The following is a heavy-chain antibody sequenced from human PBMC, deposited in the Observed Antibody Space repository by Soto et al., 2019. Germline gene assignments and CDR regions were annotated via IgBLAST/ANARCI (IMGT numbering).Heavy chain of an antibody. CDR3: ASLVDIVVVPADAEYFQH. V-gene: IGHV1-3*01. CDR1: GYTFTSYA. Sequence: ASVKVSCKASGYTFTSYAMHWVRQAPGQRLEWTGWINAGNGNTKYSQKFQGRVTITRDTSASTAYMELSSLRSEDTAVYYCASLVDIVVVPADAEYFQHWGQGTLVTVSS. J-gene: IGHJ1*01. D-gene: IGHD2-2*03. CDR2: INAGNGNT.